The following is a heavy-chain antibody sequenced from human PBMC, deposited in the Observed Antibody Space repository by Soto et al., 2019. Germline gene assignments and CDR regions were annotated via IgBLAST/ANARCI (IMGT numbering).Heavy chain of an antibody. CDR2: IYYSGST. CDR3: ARLMITFGGVIGDFDY. J-gene: IGHJ4*02. CDR1: GGSISSCSYY. V-gene: IGHV4-39*01. D-gene: IGHD3-16*02. Sequence: QLQLQESGPGLVKPSETLSLTCTVSGGSISSCSYYWGRVRQPPGKGLEGIGSIYYSGSTYYNPSLKSRVTISVDTSKNQFSLKLSSVTAADTAVYYCARLMITFGGVIGDFDYWGQGTLVTVSS.